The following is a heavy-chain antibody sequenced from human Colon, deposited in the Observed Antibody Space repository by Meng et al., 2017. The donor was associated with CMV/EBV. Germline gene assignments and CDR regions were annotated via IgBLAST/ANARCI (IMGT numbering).Heavy chain of an antibody. Sequence: GGSLRLSCAASGFTFSDYYMNWVRQAPGKGLEWVSTISSSSTIYYAYSVKGRFTISRDNAKNSLYLQMNSLRAEDTAVYYCARVAGDPLYYYYGMDVWGQGTTVTVSS. J-gene: IGHJ6*02. CDR3: ARVAGDPLYYYYGMDV. CDR1: GFTFSDYY. CDR2: ISSSSTI. D-gene: IGHD6-19*01. V-gene: IGHV3-69-1*02.